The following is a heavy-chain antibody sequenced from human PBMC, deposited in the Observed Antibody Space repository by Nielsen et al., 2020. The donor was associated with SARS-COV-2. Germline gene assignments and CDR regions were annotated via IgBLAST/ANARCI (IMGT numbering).Heavy chain of an antibody. Sequence: ASVQVSCKASGYRFTSYAIHWVRQAPGQGLESMGWINAGNGYTEYSQNFQGRVTITTDTSATTAYMEVRYLKSEDTAVFYCARGGVNGWWDYWGQGTLVTVSS. CDR2: INAGNGYT. J-gene: IGHJ4*02. V-gene: IGHV1-3*01. D-gene: IGHD6-19*01. CDR1: GYRFTSYA. CDR3: ARGGVNGWWDY.